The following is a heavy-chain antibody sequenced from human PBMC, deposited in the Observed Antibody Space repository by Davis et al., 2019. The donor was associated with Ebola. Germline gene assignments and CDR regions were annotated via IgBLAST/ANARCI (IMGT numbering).Heavy chain of an antibody. CDR2: ISGSGGGT. J-gene: IGHJ5*02. D-gene: IGHD3-10*01. V-gene: IGHV3-11*04. Sequence: GESLKISCAASGLIVNDNYMSWVRQAPGKGLEWVSAISGSGGGTYYADSVKCRFTISRDNAKNSLYLQMNSLRAEDTAVYYCARDLTMVRGVITSTWFDAWGQGTLVTVSS. CDR3: ARDLTMVRGVITSTWFDA. CDR1: GLIVNDNY.